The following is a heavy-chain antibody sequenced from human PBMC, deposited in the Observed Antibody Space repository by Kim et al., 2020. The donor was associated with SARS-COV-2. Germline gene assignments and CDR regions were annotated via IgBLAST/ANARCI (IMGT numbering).Heavy chain of an antibody. V-gene: IGHV3-66*02. CDR2: IYSGGGT. Sequence: GGSLRLSCAASGFTVSSNYMSWVRQAPGKGLEWVSVIYSGGGTYYADSVKGRFTISRDNSKNTLYLQMNSLRAEDTAVYYCARDMYYDYVWGSYRPASFFHHYYGMDVWGQGTTVTVSS. CDR1: GFTVSSNY. J-gene: IGHJ6*02. CDR3: ARDMYYDYVWGSYRPASFFHHYYGMDV. D-gene: IGHD3-16*02.